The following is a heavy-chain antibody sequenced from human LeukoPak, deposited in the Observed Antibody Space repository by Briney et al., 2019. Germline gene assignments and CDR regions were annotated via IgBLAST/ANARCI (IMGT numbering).Heavy chain of an antibody. CDR1: GGTFSNYA. CDR2: IIPLIGIT. D-gene: IGHD3-9*01. V-gene: IGHV1-69*04. CDR3: ATRWETDYDILLSQRHYFDY. Sequence: GSSVKVSCKASGGTFSNYAISWVRQAPGQGPEWMGRIIPLIGITNHAQRFQDRLTLSADRSTTTAYMELSDLRSEDTAVYYCATRWETDYDILLSQRHYFDYWGQGTLVTVSS. J-gene: IGHJ4*02.